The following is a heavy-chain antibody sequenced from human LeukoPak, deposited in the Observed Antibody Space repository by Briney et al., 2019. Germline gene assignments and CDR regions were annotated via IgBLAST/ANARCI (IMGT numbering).Heavy chain of an antibody. CDR3: ARGQMTTVTRYYFDY. CDR2: IIPIFGTA. CDR1: GGTFSSYA. D-gene: IGHD4-11*01. Sequence: SVKVSCKASGGTFSSYAISWVRQAPGQGLEWMGGIIPIFGTANYAQKFQGRVTITTDESTSTAYMELSSLRSEDTAVYYCARGQMTTVTRYYFDYWGQGTLVTVSS. J-gene: IGHJ4*02. V-gene: IGHV1-69*05.